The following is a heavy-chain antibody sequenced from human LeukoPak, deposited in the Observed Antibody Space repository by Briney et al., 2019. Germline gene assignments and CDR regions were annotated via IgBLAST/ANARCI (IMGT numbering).Heavy chain of an antibody. CDR2: ISWNSDSR. CDR3: PRYYYDSSGYYPFDY. Sequence: GGSLRLSCEVSGFTFDDYAMHWVRQAPGKGLEWVSGISWNSDSRGYADSVKGRVIISRDNAKNSLYLQMNSLRAEDTALYYCPRYYYDSSGYYPFDYWGQGTLVTVSS. CDR1: GFTFDDYA. V-gene: IGHV3-9*01. D-gene: IGHD3-22*01. J-gene: IGHJ4*02.